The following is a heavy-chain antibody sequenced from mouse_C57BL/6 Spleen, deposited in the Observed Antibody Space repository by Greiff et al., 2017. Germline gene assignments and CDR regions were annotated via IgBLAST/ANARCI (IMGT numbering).Heavy chain of an antibody. CDR2: IHPNSGST. V-gene: IGHV1-64*01. D-gene: IGHD3-2*02. Sequence: QVQLQQPGAELVKPGASVKLSCKASGYTFTSYWMHWVKQRPGQGLEWIGMIHPNSGSTNYNEKFKSKATLTVDKSSRTAYMQLSSLTSEDSAVYYCAREGELRPFAYWGQGTLVTVAA. CDR1: GYTFTSYW. J-gene: IGHJ3*01. CDR3: AREGELRPFAY.